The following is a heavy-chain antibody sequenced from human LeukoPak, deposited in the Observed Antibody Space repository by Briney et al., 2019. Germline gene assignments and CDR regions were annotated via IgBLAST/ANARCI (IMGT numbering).Heavy chain of an antibody. V-gene: IGHV3-21*01. Sequence: GGSLRLSCAASGFTFSSYEMNWVRQAPGKGLEWVSSISFSGTYIYTADSLKGRITISRDNAKNSLYLQMSSLTAEDTAVYYCARRASTERGHSYGLDYWGQGTLVTVSS. CDR3: ARRASTERGHSYGLDY. CDR2: ISFSGTYI. J-gene: IGHJ4*02. CDR1: GFTFSSYE. D-gene: IGHD5-18*01.